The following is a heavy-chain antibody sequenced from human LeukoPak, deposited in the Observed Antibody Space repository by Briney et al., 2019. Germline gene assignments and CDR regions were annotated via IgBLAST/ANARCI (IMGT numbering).Heavy chain of an antibody. J-gene: IGHJ4*02. CDR1: GFTFSTYP. CDR2: LSYDGNNY. Sequence: PGRSLRVSCTASGFTFSTYPMHWVRQAPGKGLEWLAVLSYDGNNYYYAGSVKGRFAISRDNSKNTLYLEMNRLRTEDTAIYYCARDALQGSASQTFPDNWGQGTLVTVSS. D-gene: IGHD1-1*01. V-gene: IGHV3-30*09. CDR3: ARDALQGSASQTFPDN.